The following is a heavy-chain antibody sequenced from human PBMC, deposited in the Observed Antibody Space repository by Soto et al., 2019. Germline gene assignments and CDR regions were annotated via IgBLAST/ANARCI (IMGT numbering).Heavy chain of an antibody. CDR1: GTSVNSGANY. J-gene: IGHJ5*02. D-gene: IGHD7-27*01. Sequence: XETLALTCTVSGTSVNSGANYGNWVRQPPGKALEWIGHIYGSGNTKYNPSLKSRVTISQDTSKNQVSLKMNSVTATETAMYYCARDWGPYWFDPWGQGSLVTV. CDR2: IYGSGNT. V-gene: IGHV4-61*08. CDR3: ARDWGPYWFDP.